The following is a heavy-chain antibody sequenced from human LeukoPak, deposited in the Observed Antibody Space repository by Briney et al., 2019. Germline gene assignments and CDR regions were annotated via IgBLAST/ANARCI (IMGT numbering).Heavy chain of an antibody. D-gene: IGHD6-19*01. CDR3: ARRQIAVAGTRNRRGGWFDP. V-gene: IGHV4-34*01. Sequence: SETLSLTCAVYGGSFGGYYWSWIRQPPGKGLEWIGEINHSGSTNYNPSLKSRVTISVDTSKNQFSLKLSSVTAADTAVYYCARRQIAVAGTRNRRGGWFDPWGQGTLVTVSS. CDR1: GGSFGGYY. J-gene: IGHJ5*02. CDR2: INHSGST.